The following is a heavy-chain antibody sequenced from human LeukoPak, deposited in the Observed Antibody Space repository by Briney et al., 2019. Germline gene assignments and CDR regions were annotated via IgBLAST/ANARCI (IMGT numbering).Heavy chain of an antibody. V-gene: IGHV4-59*01. CDR1: GGSISSYY. D-gene: IGHD3-16*01. CDR2: IYYSGST. CDR3: ARDGMITAYAFDI. J-gene: IGHJ3*02. Sequence: SETLSLTCTVSGGSISSYYWSWIRQPPGKGLEWIGYIYYSGSTNYNPSLKSRVTISVDTSKNQFSLKLSSVTAADTAVYYCARDGMITAYAFDIWGQGTMVTVSS.